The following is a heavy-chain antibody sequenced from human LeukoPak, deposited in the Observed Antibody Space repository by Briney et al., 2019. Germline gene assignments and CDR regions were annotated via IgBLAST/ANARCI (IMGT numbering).Heavy chain of an antibody. V-gene: IGHV3-66*02. CDR3: ARAQRYYYDSSGYYPDY. CDR2: IYSGGST. CDR1: GFTVSSNY. D-gene: IGHD3-22*01. Sequence: GGSLRLSCAASGFTVSSNYMSWVRQAPGKGLEWVSVIYSGGSTYCADSVKGRFTISRDNSKNALYLQMNSLRAEDTAVYYCARAQRYYYDSSGYYPDYWGQGTLVTVSS. J-gene: IGHJ4*02.